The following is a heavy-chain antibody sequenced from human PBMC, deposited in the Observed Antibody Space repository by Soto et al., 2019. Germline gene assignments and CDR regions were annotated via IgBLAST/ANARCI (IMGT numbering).Heavy chain of an antibody. CDR2: IYHSGST. Sequence: SETLSLTCAVSGGSISSGGYSWSWIRQPPGKGLEWIGYIYHSGSTYYNPSLKSRVTISVDRSKNQFSLKLRSVTAADTAVYYCARGIRLRTSSSHWFDPWGQGTLVTVSS. J-gene: IGHJ5*02. D-gene: IGHD6-6*01. CDR3: ARGIRLRTSSSHWFDP. V-gene: IGHV4-30-2*01. CDR1: GGSISSGGYS.